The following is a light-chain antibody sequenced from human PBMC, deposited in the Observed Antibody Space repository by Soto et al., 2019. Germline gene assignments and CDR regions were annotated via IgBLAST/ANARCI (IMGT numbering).Light chain of an antibody. CDR1: QSISNW. CDR3: QQYNTYSLT. Sequence: DIQMTQSPSTLSASVGDRVTITCRASQSISNWLAWYQQKPGKAPKLLIYKASTLERGVPSRFSGSGSGTEFTLTVSSLQPDDFAAYFCQQYNTYSLTFGGGTKVEIK. J-gene: IGKJ4*01. V-gene: IGKV1-5*03. CDR2: KAS.